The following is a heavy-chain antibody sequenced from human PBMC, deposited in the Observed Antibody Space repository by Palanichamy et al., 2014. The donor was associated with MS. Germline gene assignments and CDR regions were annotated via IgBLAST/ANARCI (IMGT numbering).Heavy chain of an antibody. CDR3: ARRPGTQIGDLLVLAPHSYYFDL. D-gene: IGHD3-10*01. CDR1: NFTFSDYF. J-gene: IGHJ2*01. CDR2: ISSRSSYI. Sequence: EVHLVESGGGLVKPGGSLRLSCTASNFTFSDYFMNWVRQAPGKGLEWVSSISSRSSYIYYADSVKGRFTISRDNAKDSLYLQMNSLRGEDTAVYYCARRPGTQIGDLLVLAPHSYYFDLWGRGTLVTVSS. V-gene: IGHV3-21*06.